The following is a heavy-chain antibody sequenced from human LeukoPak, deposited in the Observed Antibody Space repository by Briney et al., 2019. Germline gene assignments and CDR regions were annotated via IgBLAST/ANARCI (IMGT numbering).Heavy chain of an antibody. V-gene: IGHV1-2*02. CDR3: ARPDGDTGGNYGC. Sequence: ASVKVSCKASGYTFNGYYMHWVRQAPGPGPEWMGWINPNSGDTNYAQKFQGRVTMTRDTSISTAYMELSRLRSDDTAVYYCARPDGDTGGNYGCWGQGTLVTVSS. CDR2: INPNSGDT. CDR1: GYTFNGYY. D-gene: IGHD4-23*01. J-gene: IGHJ4*02.